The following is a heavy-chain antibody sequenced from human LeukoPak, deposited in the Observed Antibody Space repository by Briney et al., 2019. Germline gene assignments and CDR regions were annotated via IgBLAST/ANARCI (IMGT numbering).Heavy chain of an antibody. J-gene: IGHJ6*02. CDR2: ITNSGNYA. CDR3: GRGHYGLDV. V-gene: IGHV3-11*05. CDR1: GFTFSDYY. Sequence: PGGSLRLSCAASGFTFSDYYMTWIRQAPGKGLEWVSYITNSGNYAHYADSVKGRFTISRDNGEHSLYLQMSSLRGEDTAVYYCGRGHYGLDVWGQGTTVTVSS.